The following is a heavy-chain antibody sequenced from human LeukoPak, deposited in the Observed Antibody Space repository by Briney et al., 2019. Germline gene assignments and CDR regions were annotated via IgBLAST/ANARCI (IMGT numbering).Heavy chain of an antibody. J-gene: IGHJ4*02. V-gene: IGHV4-4*02. D-gene: IGHD6-13*01. CDR3: PRVRGAAGTSYFDS. CDR1: GGSITSSDW. CDR2: IYHSGSP. Sequence: AETLSLTCAVSGGSITSSDWWSWVRQPPGKGLEWIGEIYHSGSPNYNPSLKSRVIISLDKSKSQFSLRLSSVTAADTAVYYCPRVRGAAGTSYFDSWGQGTLVTVSS.